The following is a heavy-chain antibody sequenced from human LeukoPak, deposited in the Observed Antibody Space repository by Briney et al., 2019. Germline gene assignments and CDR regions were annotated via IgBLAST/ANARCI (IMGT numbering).Heavy chain of an antibody. Sequence: GGSLRLSCAASGFTVSSNYMSWVRQAPGKGLEWVSYISSSGSTIYYADSVKGRFTISRDNAKNSLYLQMNSLRAEDTAVYYCARDSEYYYYYYGMDVWGQGTTVTVSS. CDR2: ISSSGSTI. CDR1: GFTVSSNY. V-gene: IGHV3-11*01. J-gene: IGHJ6*02. CDR3: ARDSEYYYYYYGMDV.